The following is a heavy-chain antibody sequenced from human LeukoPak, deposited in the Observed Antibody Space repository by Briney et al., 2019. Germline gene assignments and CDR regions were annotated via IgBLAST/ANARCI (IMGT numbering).Heavy chain of an antibody. Sequence: PSETLALTCTVSGGSISIYYWSGIRQPPGKGLEGIGYIYYSGSTNYSPSLKSRVTISVDTSKNQFSLRLSSVTAADTAVYYCARSQVLRYFDWPNWFDPWGQGTLVTVSS. J-gene: IGHJ5*02. D-gene: IGHD3-9*01. CDR3: ARSQVLRYFDWPNWFDP. CDR2: IYYSGST. V-gene: IGHV4-59*01. CDR1: GGSISIYY.